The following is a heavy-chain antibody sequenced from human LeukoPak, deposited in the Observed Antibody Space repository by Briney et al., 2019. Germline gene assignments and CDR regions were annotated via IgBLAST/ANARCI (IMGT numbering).Heavy chain of an antibody. D-gene: IGHD3-3*01. V-gene: IGHV3-7*03. Sequence: GGSLRLSCVASGFTFGKYWMSWVRQLPGKGLEWVANIKLDGSEKNYVDSVKGRFTISRDNTKNSLYLQMNSLRAEDTAVFYCARDQYDTWSRRGNFDSWGQGTLVIVSS. J-gene: IGHJ4*02. CDR3: ARDQYDTWSRRGNFDS. CDR2: IKLDGSEK. CDR1: GFTFGKYW.